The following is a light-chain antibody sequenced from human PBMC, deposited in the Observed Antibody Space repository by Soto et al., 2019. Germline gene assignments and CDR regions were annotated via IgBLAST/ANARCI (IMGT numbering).Light chain of an antibody. CDR3: MQDLQTPYT. CDR1: QSLLHSSGNNY. Sequence: EIVMTQSPLSLPVTPGEPASISCRSSQSLLHSSGNNYLHWYLQKPGQSPQLLIYLVSSRASGVPDRFSGSGSGIDFTLKISRVEAEDVGIYYCMQDLQTPYTFGQGTKLEIK. V-gene: IGKV2-28*01. J-gene: IGKJ2*01. CDR2: LVS.